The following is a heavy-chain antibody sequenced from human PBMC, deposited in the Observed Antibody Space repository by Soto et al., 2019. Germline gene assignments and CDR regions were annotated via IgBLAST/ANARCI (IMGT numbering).Heavy chain of an antibody. CDR2: VHHSWGS. V-gene: IGHV4-59*08. D-gene: IGHD3-10*01. CDR3: ARQGFGPLHGLVDV. Sequence: QVQLQESGPGLVKPSETLSLSCTVSGGSISSYYWSWFRQSPGKRMEWIGYVHHSWGSSYNPSLQXXVXXYLATSKSQFSLKVTSVTATDTAVYYCARQGFGPLHGLVDVWGQGTTVTVSS. CDR1: GGSISSYY. J-gene: IGHJ6*02.